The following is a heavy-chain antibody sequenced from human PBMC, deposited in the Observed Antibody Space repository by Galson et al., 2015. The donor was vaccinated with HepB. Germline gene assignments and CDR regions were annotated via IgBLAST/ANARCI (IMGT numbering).Heavy chain of an antibody. Sequence: SVKVSCKAVGYTFDTYGISWVRQTPGQGLEWMGWIRVSNGNTTYAQKFQDRVTMAADRGASTAYLEVTSLRSEDTAVYYCARSDLIVGPNPDYWGQGTLVIVSS. D-gene: IGHD1-26*01. CDR2: IRVSNGNT. J-gene: IGHJ4*02. CDR3: ARSDLIVGPNPDY. CDR1: GYTFDTYG. V-gene: IGHV1-18*01.